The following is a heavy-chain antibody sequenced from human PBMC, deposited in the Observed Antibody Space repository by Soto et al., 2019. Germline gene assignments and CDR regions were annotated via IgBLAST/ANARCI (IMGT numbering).Heavy chain of an antibody. J-gene: IGHJ6*02. CDR3: ARQGFGVLHGLVDV. D-gene: IGHD3-10*01. CDR2: ISDIAYT. Sequence: PSATLSLTCALFCASNPYINNNYGSSFRLPPGKGLEWIGYISDIAYTSYNPSLKGRVSISVDTSKNQFSLTLTSVTAADTAVYYCARQGFGVLHGLVDVWGQGTTVT. CDR1: CASNPYINNNY. V-gene: IGHV4-59*08.